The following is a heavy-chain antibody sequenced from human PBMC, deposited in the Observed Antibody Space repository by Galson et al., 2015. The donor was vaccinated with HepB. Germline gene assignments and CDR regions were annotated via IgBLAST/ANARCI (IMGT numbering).Heavy chain of an antibody. CDR1: GYTFTSYA. D-gene: IGHD6-6*01. CDR3: ARGYSSSLTALFDP. CDR2: INAGNGNT. V-gene: IGHV1-3*01. J-gene: IGHJ5*02. Sequence: SVKVSCKASGYTFTSYAMHWVRQAPGQRLEWMGWINAGNGNTKYSQKFQGRVTITRDTSASTAYMELSSLRSEDTAVYYCARGYSSSLTALFDPWGQGTLVTVSS.